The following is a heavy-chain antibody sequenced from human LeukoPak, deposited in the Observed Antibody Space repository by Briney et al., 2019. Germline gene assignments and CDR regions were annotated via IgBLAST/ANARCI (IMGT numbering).Heavy chain of an antibody. J-gene: IGHJ4*02. CDR2: IRSKANSYAT. D-gene: IGHD2-21*01. CDR1: GFTFSSYA. V-gene: IGHV3-73*01. CDR3: TIVVSDPRALRRDY. Sequence: PGGSLRLSCAASGFTFSSYAMSWVRQASGKGLEWVGRIRSKANSYATAYAASVKGRFTISRDDSKNTAYLQMNSLKTEDTAVYYCTIVVSDPRALRRDYWGQGTLVTVSS.